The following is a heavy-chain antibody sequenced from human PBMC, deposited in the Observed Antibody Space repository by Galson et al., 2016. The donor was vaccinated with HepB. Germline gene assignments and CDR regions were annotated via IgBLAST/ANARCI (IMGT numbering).Heavy chain of an antibody. CDR2: VYPGNSEI. CDR1: GYRFANYW. V-gene: IGHV5-51*01. D-gene: IGHD2-21*02. CDR3: ARHECRGSDCFSAYDF. J-gene: IGHJ3*01. Sequence: QSGAEVKKPGESLKISCKGSGYRFANYWIGWVRQMPGKGLESMGIVYPGNSEIRYSPSFPAQVTISADKSITTVYLQWNSLKASDSAIYYCARHECRGSDCFSAYDFWGQGTVVTVSS.